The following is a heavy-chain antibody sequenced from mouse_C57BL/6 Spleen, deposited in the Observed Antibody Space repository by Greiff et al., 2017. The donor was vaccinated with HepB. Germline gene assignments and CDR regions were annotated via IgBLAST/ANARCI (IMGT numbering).Heavy chain of an antibody. CDR2: IYPGSGST. CDR1: GYTFTSYW. J-gene: IGHJ4*01. D-gene: IGHD2-3*01. Sequence: VKLQQPGAELVKPGASVKMSCKASGYTFTSYWITWVKQRPGQGLEWIGDIYPGSGSTNYNAKFKSKATLTVDTSSSTAYMQLSSLTSEDSAVYYCARRWLLHYAMDYWGQGTSVTVSS. CDR3: ARRWLLHYAMDY. V-gene: IGHV1-55*01.